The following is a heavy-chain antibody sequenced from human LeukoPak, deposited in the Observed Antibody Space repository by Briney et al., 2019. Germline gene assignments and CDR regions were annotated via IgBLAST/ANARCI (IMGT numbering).Heavy chain of an antibody. CDR3: ARDLERSSWYRALDY. V-gene: IGHV3-21*01. CDR2: ISSSSYI. J-gene: IGHJ4*02. D-gene: IGHD6-13*01. CDR1: GFTFSSYS. Sequence: GGSLRLSCAASGFTFSSYSINWVRQAPGKGLDWVSSISSSSYIYYSDSVKGRFTISRDNAKNSLYLQMNSLRAEGTAVYYCARDLERSSWYRALDYWGQGTLVTVSS.